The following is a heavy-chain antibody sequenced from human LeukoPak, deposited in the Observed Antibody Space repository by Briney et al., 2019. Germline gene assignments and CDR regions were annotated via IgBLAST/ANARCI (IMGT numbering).Heavy chain of an antibody. Sequence: GGSLRLSCAASGFTVRSNYMSWVRQAPGKGLEWVSVIYSGGSTYYADSVKGRFTISRDNSKNTLYLQMNSLRAEDTAVYYCAKPFSGSNYYDYWGQGAPVTVSS. D-gene: IGHD1-26*01. CDR2: IYSGGST. V-gene: IGHV3-66*04. J-gene: IGHJ4*02. CDR3: AKPFSGSNYYDY. CDR1: GFTVRSNY.